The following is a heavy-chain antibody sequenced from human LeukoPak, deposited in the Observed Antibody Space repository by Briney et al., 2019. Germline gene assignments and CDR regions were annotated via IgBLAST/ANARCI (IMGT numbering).Heavy chain of an antibody. J-gene: IGHJ3*01. CDR3: ARQGYTNNLGGYFGDKDDGFDL. CDR1: GGTFSSYI. V-gene: IGHV1-69*13. CDR2: IIPIFGTP. D-gene: IGHD3-9*01. Sequence: SVKVSCKASGGTFSSYIITWVRQAPGQGLEWMGRIIPIFGTPDYAQKFQGRVTITADESTSTAYMELSRLRFEDTAVYYCARQGYTNNLGGYFGDKDDGFDLWGQGTMVTVSS.